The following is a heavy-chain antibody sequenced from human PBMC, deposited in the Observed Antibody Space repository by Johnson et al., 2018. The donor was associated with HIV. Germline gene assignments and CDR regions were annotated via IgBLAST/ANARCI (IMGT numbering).Heavy chain of an antibody. CDR3: ARGTKYQDNSDYQGGIAFDI. J-gene: IGHJ3*02. CDR2: ISYDGSNK. CDR1: GFTFSSYA. V-gene: IGHV3-30*04. Sequence: QVQLVESGGGVVQPGRSLRLSCAASGFTFSSYAMHWVRQAPGKGLEWVAVISYDGSNKYYADSVKGRFTISRDNSKNTLYLQMTSLRAEDTALYYCARGTKYQDNSDYQGGIAFDIWGQGTMVSVSS. D-gene: IGHD3-22*01.